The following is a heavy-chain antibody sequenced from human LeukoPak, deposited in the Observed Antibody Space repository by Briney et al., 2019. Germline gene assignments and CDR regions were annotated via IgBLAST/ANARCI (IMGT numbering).Heavy chain of an antibody. J-gene: IGHJ4*02. V-gene: IGHV4-59*02. D-gene: IGHD2-8*02. CDR3: ARESAGSLHDSTAAFHY. CDR1: GDSVTSTY. Sequence: SETLSLTCSVSGDSVTSTYWSWIRQPPGKGLEWIAYGHHSESSNYNPSFRSRVIIPVDTSRNQFSLRLSSVTAAGTAIYYCARESAGSLHDSTAAFHYWGQGILVIVSS. CDR2: GHHSESS.